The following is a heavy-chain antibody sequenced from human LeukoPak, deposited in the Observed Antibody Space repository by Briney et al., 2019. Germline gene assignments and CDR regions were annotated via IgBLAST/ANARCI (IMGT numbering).Heavy chain of an antibody. CDR2: INHSGST. CDR3: ARVHMGWNHWYFDL. Sequence: SESLSLTCAVYGGSFSGYYWSWIRQPPGKGLEWIGEINHSGSTNYNPSLKSRVTISVDTSKNQFSLKLSSVTAADTAVYYCARVHMGWNHWYFDLWGRGTLVTVSS. V-gene: IGHV4-34*01. CDR1: GGSFSGYY. J-gene: IGHJ2*01. D-gene: IGHD1-1*01.